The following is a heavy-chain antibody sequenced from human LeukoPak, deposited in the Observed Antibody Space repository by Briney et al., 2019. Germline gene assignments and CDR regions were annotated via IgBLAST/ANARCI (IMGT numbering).Heavy chain of an antibody. V-gene: IGHV5-51*03. CDR3: ARLRDIVVVPAAGFDY. CDR1: GYSFTSYW. J-gene: IGHJ4*02. D-gene: IGHD2-2*01. Sequence: PGESLKISRKGSGYSFTSYWIGWVRQMPGKGLEWMGIIYPGDSDTRYSPSFQGHDTISADKSISTAYLQWSSLKASDTAMYYCARLRDIVVVPAAGFDYWGQGTLVTVSS. CDR2: IYPGDSDT.